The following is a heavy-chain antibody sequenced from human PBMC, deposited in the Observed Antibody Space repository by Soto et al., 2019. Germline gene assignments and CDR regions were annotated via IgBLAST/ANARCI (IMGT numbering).Heavy chain of an antibody. J-gene: IGHJ4*02. D-gene: IGHD5-12*01. CDR2: IWYDGSNK. CDR1: GFTFSSYG. Sequence: GGSLRLSCAASGFTFSSYGMHWVRQAPGKGLEWVAVIWYDGSNKYYADSVKGRFTISRYNSKNTLYLQMNSLRAEDTAVYYCARDHSGYGTFYFDYWGQGTLVTVSS. CDR3: ARDHSGYGTFYFDY. V-gene: IGHV3-33*01.